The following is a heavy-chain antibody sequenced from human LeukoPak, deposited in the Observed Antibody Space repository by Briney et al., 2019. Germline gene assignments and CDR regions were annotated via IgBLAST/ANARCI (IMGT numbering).Heavy chain of an antibody. CDR3: TKRARMGIAAAGDGFHI. V-gene: IGHV3-9*01. CDR1: GFRFDDYA. D-gene: IGHD6-13*01. J-gene: IGHJ3*02. CDR2: TSWDSAAI. Sequence: GGSLRLSCAASGFRFDDYAMRGVRQAPGKGLEWVSGTSWDSAAIGYAASVNGRFTLYRDNAKNSLFLQMSSLRVEDTALYHFTKRARMGIAAAGDGFHIWGQGTMVTVSS.